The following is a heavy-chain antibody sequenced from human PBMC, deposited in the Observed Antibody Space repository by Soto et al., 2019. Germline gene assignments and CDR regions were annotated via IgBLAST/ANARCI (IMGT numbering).Heavy chain of an antibody. V-gene: IGHV1-8*01. D-gene: IGHD2-15*01. CDR3: ARSKWGCSGGSCYSGRGFGY. CDR1: GYTFTSYY. CDR2: MNPNSGNT. J-gene: IGHJ4*02. Sequence: GASVKVSCKASGYTFTSYYINWVRQATGQGLEWMGWMNPNSGNTGYAQKFQGRVTMTRNTSISTAYMELSSLRSEDTAVYYCARSKWGCSGGSCYSGRGFGYWGQGTLVTVSS.